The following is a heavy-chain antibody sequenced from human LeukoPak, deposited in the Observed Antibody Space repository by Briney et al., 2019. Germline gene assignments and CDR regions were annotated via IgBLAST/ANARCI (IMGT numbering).Heavy chain of an antibody. J-gene: IGHJ5*02. CDR2: IIPIFGTA. CDR1: GGTFSSYA. CDR3: ARDLGCSGGSCYSPSFWFDP. V-gene: IGHV1-69*01. D-gene: IGHD2-15*01. Sequence: ASVKVSCMASGGTFSSYAISWVRQAPGQGLEWMGGIIPIFGTANYAQKFQGRVTITADESTSTAYMELSSLRSEDTAVYYCARDLGCSGGSCYSPSFWFDPWGQGTLVTVSS.